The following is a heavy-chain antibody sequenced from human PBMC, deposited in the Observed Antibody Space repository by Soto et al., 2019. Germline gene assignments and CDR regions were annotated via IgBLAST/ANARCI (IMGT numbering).Heavy chain of an antibody. Sequence: QVQLQQWGAGLLKPSETLSLTCVVYGGSFGGYYWTWFRQPPGMGLEWIGEINHSGSTNYNPSLKSRVTISGDTSKNQFSRKLSSVTAADTAVYYCARYTTSTLWYFDLWGRGTLVTVSS. J-gene: IGHJ2*01. CDR3: ARYTTSTLWYFDL. CDR2: INHSGST. D-gene: IGHD6-6*01. V-gene: IGHV4-34*01. CDR1: GGSFGGYY.